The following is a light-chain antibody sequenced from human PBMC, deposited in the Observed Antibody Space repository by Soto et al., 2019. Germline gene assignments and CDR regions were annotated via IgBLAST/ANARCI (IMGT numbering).Light chain of an antibody. CDR2: DAS. CDR1: QSISSY. J-gene: IGKJ4*01. Sequence: EIVLTQSPATLSLSPGERATLSCGASQSISSYLAWYQQKPGQAPRLLIYDASHRATGIPARFSGSGSGTDFTLTXTSLXPEDXAVYYCQQRSNWPPTFGXXXKV. V-gene: IGKV3-11*01. CDR3: QQRSNWPPT.